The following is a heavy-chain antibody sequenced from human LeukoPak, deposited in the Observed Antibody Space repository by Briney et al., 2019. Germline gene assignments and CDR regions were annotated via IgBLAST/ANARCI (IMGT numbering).Heavy chain of an antibody. CDR3: ARQYCSGGSCYSVSTATQSQFDY. CDR2: IYPGDSDT. Sequence: HGESLKISCKGSGYSFTSYWISWVRQMPGKGLEWMGIIYPGDSDTRYSPSFQGQVTISADKSISTAYLQWSSLKASDTAMYYCARQYCSGGSCYSVSTATQSQFDYWGQGTLVTVSS. CDR1: GYSFTSYW. J-gene: IGHJ4*02. V-gene: IGHV5-51*01. D-gene: IGHD2-15*01.